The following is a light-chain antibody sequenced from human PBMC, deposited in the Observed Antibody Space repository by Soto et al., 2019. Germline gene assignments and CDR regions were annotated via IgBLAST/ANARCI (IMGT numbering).Light chain of an antibody. J-gene: IGKJ1*01. CDR1: QSFTRW. V-gene: IGKV1-5*03. CDR3: QQYNGT. Sequence: DIPMTQSPSTLSASLPARVNITCRASQSFTRWLAWYQQKLGTAPNLLIYKASILESGVPSRFSGSGSGTEFTLTISSLQPDDFATYYCQQYNGTFGQGTKVDI. CDR2: KAS.